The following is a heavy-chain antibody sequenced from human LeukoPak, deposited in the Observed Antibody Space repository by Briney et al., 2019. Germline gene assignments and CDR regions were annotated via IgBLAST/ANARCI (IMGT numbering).Heavy chain of an antibody. CDR3: ARLGIAAAAYYFDY. Sequence: SETLSLTCTVSGGSISSSSYYWGWIRQPPGKGLEWIGSIYYSGSTYYNPSLKSRVTISVDTSKNQFSLKLSSVTAADTAVYYCARLGIAAAAYYFDYWGQGTLVTASS. CDR1: GGSISSSSYY. V-gene: IGHV4-39*01. D-gene: IGHD6-13*01. CDR2: IYYSGST. J-gene: IGHJ4*02.